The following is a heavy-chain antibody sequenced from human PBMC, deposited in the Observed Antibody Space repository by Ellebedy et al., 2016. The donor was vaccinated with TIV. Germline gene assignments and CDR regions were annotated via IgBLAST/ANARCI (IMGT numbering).Heavy chain of an antibody. J-gene: IGHJ4*02. CDR1: GYSISSGFY. CDR2: INPSGST. Sequence: SETLSLTCTVSGYSISSGFYWSWIRQPPGKGLEWIGEINPSGSTNYNPSLKSRVTISVDTSNNQFSLRLTSVTAADTAVYYCASRAVAGPFDYWGQGTLVTVSS. CDR3: ASRAVAGPFDY. D-gene: IGHD6-19*01. V-gene: IGHV4-38-2*02.